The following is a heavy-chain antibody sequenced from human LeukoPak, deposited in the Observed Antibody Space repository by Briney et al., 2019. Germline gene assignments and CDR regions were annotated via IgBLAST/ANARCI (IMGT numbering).Heavy chain of an antibody. Sequence: PSETLSLTCAVYGGSFSGYYWSWIRQPPGKGLEWIGEINHSGSTNYNPSLKSRVTISVDTSKNQFSLKLSSVTAADTAVYHCARAWPVAGAGFLKDNWFGPWGQGTLVTVSA. CDR1: GGSFSGYY. V-gene: IGHV4-34*01. D-gene: IGHD6-19*01. J-gene: IGHJ5*02. CDR3: ARAWPVAGAGFLKDNWFGP. CDR2: INHSGST.